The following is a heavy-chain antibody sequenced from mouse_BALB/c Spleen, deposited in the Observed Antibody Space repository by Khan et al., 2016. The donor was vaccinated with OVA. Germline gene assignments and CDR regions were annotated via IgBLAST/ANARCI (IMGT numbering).Heavy chain of an antibody. J-gene: IGHJ3*01. Sequence: EVELVESGGGLVQPGGSRKLSCAASGFTFIDYGMAWVRQTPGKGPEWIAFISSLAYTIYYADTVTGRFTISRENVKNTLYLGMSSLRSDDTAMYYCARGGFAYWGQGTLVTVSA. CDR3: ARGGFAY. V-gene: IGHV5-15*02. CDR2: ISSLAYTI. CDR1: GFTFIDYG.